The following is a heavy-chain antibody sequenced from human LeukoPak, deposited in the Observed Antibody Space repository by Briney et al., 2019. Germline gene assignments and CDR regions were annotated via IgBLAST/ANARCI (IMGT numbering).Heavy chain of an antibody. J-gene: IGHJ6*02. CDR3: GRGGCSGSCYPYYYYGMDV. V-gene: IGHV3-11*01. D-gene: IGHD2-15*01. Sequence: GGSLRLSCAASGFTFSDYYMSWIRQAPGKGLEWVSYISSSGSTIYYADSVKGRFTISRDNAKNSLYLQMNSLRAEDTAVYYCGRGGCSGSCYPYYYYGMDVWGQGTTVTVSS. CDR1: GFTFSDYY. CDR2: ISSSGSTI.